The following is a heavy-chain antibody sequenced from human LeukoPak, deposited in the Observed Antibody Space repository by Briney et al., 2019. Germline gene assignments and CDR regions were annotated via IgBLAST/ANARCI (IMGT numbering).Heavy chain of an antibody. V-gene: IGHV3-11*04. J-gene: IGHJ4*02. D-gene: IGHD1-1*01. CDR3: ARGSRSNWNRYYFDY. CDR1: GFTFSDYY. Sequence: GGSLRLSCAASGFTFSDYYMSWIRQAPGKGLEWVAYISGSYIIYYADSVKGRFTISRDNAKNSLYLQMNSLRAEDTAVYYCARGSRSNWNRYYFDYWGQGTLVTVSS. CDR2: ISGSYII.